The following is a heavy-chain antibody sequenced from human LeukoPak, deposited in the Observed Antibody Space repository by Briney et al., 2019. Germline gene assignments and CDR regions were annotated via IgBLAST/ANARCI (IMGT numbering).Heavy chain of an antibody. CDR2: ISWDGGST. D-gene: IGHD3-22*01. Sequence: GGFLRLSCAASGFTFDDYAMHWVRQAPGKGLEWVSLISWDGGSTYYADSVKGRFTISRDNSKNSLYLQMNSLRAEDTALYYCAKAGDSSGYYQFDYWGQGTLVTVSS. CDR1: GFTFDDYA. J-gene: IGHJ4*02. V-gene: IGHV3-43D*03. CDR3: AKAGDSSGYYQFDY.